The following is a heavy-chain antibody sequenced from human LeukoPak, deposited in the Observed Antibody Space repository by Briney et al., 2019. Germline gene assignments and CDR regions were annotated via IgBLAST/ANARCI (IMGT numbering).Heavy chain of an antibody. CDR3: ARDGRFLEWLSDAFDI. D-gene: IGHD3-3*01. CDR1: GGTFSSYA. J-gene: IGHJ3*02. V-gene: IGHV1-69*13. Sequence: SVKASCKASGGTFSSYAISWVRQAPGQGLEWMGGIIPIFGTANYAQKFQGRVTITADESTSTAYMELSSLRSEDTAVYYCARDGRFLEWLSDAFDIWGQGTMVTVSS. CDR2: IIPIFGTA.